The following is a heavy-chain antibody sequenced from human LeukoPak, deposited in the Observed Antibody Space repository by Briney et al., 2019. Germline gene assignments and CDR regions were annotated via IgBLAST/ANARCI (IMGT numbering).Heavy chain of an antibody. J-gene: IGHJ4*02. CDR3: AKERLGSITIFGVAFDY. Sequence: GGSLRLSCAASGFTFSSYAMSWVRQAPGKGLEWVSAISGSGGSTYYADSVKGRFTISRDNSKNTLYLQMNSLRAEGTAVYCCAKERLGSITIFGVAFDYWGQGTLVTVSS. CDR1: GFTFSSYA. D-gene: IGHD3-3*01. CDR2: ISGSGGST. V-gene: IGHV3-23*01.